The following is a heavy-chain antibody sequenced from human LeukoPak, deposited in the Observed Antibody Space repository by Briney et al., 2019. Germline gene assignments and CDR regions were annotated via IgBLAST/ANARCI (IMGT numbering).Heavy chain of an antibody. CDR1: GYSFTSYW. Sequence: GESLKISCKGSGYSFTSYWIGWVRQMPGKGLEWMGIIYPGDSDTRYTPSFQGQVTISADKSISTAYLQWSSLKASDTAMYYCARSSHSSGWYEENCFDYWGQGTLVTVSS. V-gene: IGHV5-51*01. D-gene: IGHD6-19*01. CDR2: IYPGDSDT. CDR3: ARSSHSSGWYEENCFDY. J-gene: IGHJ4*02.